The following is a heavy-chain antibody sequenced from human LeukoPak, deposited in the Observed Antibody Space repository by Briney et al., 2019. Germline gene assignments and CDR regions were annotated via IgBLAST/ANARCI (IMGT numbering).Heavy chain of an antibody. CDR3: AREPLHPKRITMTPSGGYFDY. CDR1: GGSISSGGYY. Sequence: PSQTLSLTCTVSGGSISSGGYYWSWIRQHPGKGLEWIGYIYYSGSTYYNPSLKSRVTISVDTSKNQFSLKLSSVTAADTAVYYCAREPLHPKRITMTPSGGYFDYWGQGTLVTVSS. D-gene: IGHD3-22*01. CDR2: IYYSGST. J-gene: IGHJ4*02. V-gene: IGHV4-31*03.